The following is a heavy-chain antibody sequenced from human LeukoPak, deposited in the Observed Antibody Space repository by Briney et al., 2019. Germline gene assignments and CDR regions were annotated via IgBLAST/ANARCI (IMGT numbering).Heavy chain of an antibody. Sequence: GRSQRLSCAASGFTFSSYAMHWVRQAPGKGLEWVAVISYDGNHIFYADSVKGRFTISRDNSKNTLYLQMNSLTTEDTAVYYCARCGGDCYTSTQGFDYWGQGTLVTVSS. D-gene: IGHD2-21*02. V-gene: IGHV3-30*04. J-gene: IGHJ4*02. CDR2: ISYDGNHI. CDR1: GFTFSSYA. CDR3: ARCGGDCYTSTQGFDY.